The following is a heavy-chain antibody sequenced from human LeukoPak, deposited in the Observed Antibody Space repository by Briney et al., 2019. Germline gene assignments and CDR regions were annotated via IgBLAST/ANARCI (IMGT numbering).Heavy chain of an antibody. CDR2: IIPIFGTA. Sequence: GSSVKVSCKASGGTFSSYAISWVRQAPGQGLEWKGRIIPIFGTANYAQKFQGRVTITTDESTSTAYMELSSLRSEDTAVYYCASHYDSSGYRFDYWGQGTLVTVSS. CDR3: ASHYDSSGYRFDY. CDR1: GGTFSSYA. V-gene: IGHV1-69*05. D-gene: IGHD3-22*01. J-gene: IGHJ4*02.